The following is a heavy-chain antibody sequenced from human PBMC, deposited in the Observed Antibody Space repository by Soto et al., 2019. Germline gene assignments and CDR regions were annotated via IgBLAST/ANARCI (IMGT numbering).Heavy chain of an antibody. D-gene: IGHD3-16*02. J-gene: IGHJ6*02. CDR3: ARQLRYNAGWMDV. V-gene: IGHV4-39*01. CDR2: VYYSGST. CDR1: GGSISSTSYY. Sequence: LSLTCTVSGGSISSTSYYWVWIRQPPGKGLDWLGNVYYSGSTYYKPSLKSRVTISVDPSKNEFSLKLSSVTAADTAVYYCARQLRYNAGWMDVWGQGXTVTVYS.